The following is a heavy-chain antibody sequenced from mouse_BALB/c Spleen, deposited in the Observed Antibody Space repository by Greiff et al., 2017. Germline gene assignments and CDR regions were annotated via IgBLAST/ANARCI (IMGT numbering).Heavy chain of an antibody. CDR3: ARDLGLRLYWYFDV. V-gene: IGHV7-3*02. D-gene: IGHD2-4*01. J-gene: IGHJ1*01. CDR1: GFTFTDYY. CDR2: IRNKANGYTT. Sequence: EVMLVESGGGLVQPGGSLRLSCATSGFTFTDYYMSWVRQPPGKALEWLGFIRNKANGYTTEYSASVKGRFTISRDNSQSILYLQMNTLRAEDSATYYCARDLGLRLYWYFDVWGAGTTVTVSS.